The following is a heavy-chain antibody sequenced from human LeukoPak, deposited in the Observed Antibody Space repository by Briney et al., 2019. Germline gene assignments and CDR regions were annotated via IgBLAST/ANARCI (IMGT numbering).Heavy chain of an antibody. CDR2: INPYTGGT. CDR3: ARARNTGWLGFDY. CDR1: LYSVKDYN. J-gene: IGHJ4*02. Sequence: GASVTVSFKCSLYSVKDYNMNWVRQPPGEGLEGVGWINPYTGGTNYEHESQGRGTMISDTSLNTAFMESMRLRPDDPAVFYCARARNTGWLGFDYWGQGSLVTVSS. V-gene: IGHV1-2*02. D-gene: IGHD6-19*01.